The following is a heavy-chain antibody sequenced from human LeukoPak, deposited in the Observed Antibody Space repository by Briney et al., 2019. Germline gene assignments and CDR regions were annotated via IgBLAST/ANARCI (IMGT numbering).Heavy chain of an antibody. Sequence: GGSLRLSCAASGFTFSSYAMSWVRQAPGKGLEWVSAISGSGGSTYYADSVKGRFTISRDNSKNTLCLQMNSLRAEDTAVYYCAKDTKLSIAAAGTSFQHWGQGTLVTVSS. J-gene: IGHJ1*01. V-gene: IGHV3-23*01. CDR3: AKDTKLSIAAAGTSFQH. CDR1: GFTFSSYA. CDR2: ISGSGGST. D-gene: IGHD6-13*01.